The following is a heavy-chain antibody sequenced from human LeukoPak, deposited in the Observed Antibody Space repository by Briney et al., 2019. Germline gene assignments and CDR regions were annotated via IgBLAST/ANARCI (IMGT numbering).Heavy chain of an antibody. D-gene: IGHD3-9*01. J-gene: IGHJ4*02. CDR3: ARDSSDILAWLDY. V-gene: IGHV1-2*02. CDR2: INPNSGGT. Sequence: ASVKVSCKASGYTFTGYYMHWVRQAPGQGLEWMGWINPNSGGTNYAQKFRGRVTMTRDTSISTAYMELSRLRSDDTAVYYCARDSSDILAWLDYWGQGTLVTVSS. CDR1: GYTFTGYY.